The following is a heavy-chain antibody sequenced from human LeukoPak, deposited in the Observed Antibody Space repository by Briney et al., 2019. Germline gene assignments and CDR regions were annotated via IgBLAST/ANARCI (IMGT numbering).Heavy chain of an antibody. J-gene: IGHJ4*02. CDR2: INPKNGVT. V-gene: IGHV1-2*02. D-gene: IGHD7-27*01. CDR3: APSPNWPTFYFDY. CDR1: GYTFTGYN. Sequence: ASVNVSCKASGYTFTGYNMHWVRQAPGQGLEWMGWINPKNGVTNYAQKFQGRVTMTRDTSINTAYMDLSRLRSDDTAAYYCAPSPNWPTFYFDYWGQGTLVTVSS.